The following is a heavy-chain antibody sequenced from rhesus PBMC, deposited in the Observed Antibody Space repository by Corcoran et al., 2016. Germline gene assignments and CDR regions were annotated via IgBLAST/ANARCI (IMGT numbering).Heavy chain of an antibody. V-gene: IGHV3-103*01. Sequence: DVQLVVSGGGLVMSWRSFSLSCSAAVFTCCSYGIHWRCQAPGKGLEWVSGITTGGTTYYADSEKGRLTISRDNSKNTLSLQMNSLRAEDTAVYYCAKDSEEYGLDSWGQGVVVTVSS. CDR2: ITTGGTT. CDR3: AKDSEEYGLDS. J-gene: IGHJ6*01. CDR1: VFTCCSYG.